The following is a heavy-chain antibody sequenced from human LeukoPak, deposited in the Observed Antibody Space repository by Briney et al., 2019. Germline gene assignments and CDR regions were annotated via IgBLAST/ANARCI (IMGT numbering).Heavy chain of an antibody. Sequence: SVKVSCKASGGTFSSYAISWVRQAPGQGLEWMGGIIPIFGTANYAQKFQGRVTITADKSTSTAYMELSSLRSEDTAVYYCAREVDTAMVILKGAFDIWGQGTMVTVSS. CDR2: IIPIFGTA. D-gene: IGHD5-18*01. CDR3: AREVDTAMVILKGAFDI. J-gene: IGHJ3*02. V-gene: IGHV1-69*06. CDR1: GGTFSSYA.